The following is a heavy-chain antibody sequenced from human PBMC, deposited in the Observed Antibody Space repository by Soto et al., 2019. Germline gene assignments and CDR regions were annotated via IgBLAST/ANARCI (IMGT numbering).Heavy chain of an antibody. V-gene: IGHV3-11*01. CDR1: GFTFSDYY. D-gene: IGHD6-6*01. Sequence: GGSLRLSCAASGFTFSDYYMSWIRQAPGKGLEWVSYISSSGSTIYYADSVKGRFTISRDNAKNSLYLQMNSLRAEDTAVYYCARDLSEASSSAFDYWGQGTLVTVSS. J-gene: IGHJ4*02. CDR2: ISSSGSTI. CDR3: ARDLSEASSSAFDY.